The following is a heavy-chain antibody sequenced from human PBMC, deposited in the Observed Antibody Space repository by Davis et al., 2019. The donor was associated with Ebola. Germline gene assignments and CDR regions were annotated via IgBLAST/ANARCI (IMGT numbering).Heavy chain of an antibody. CDR1: GYTFTTYG. Sequence: ASVKVSCKASGYTFTTYGISWVRQAPGQGLEWMGWLSTYNGKINLAQKFQDRVTLTTDTSTTTAHMELRSLRSDDTAVYYCARDFSYDYADYWGQGTLVTVSS. CDR2: LSTYNGKI. CDR3: ARDFSYDYADY. V-gene: IGHV1-18*01. J-gene: IGHJ4*02. D-gene: IGHD4-17*01.